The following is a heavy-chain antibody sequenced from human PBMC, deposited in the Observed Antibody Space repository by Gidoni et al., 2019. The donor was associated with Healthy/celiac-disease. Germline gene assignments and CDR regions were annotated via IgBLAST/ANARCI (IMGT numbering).Heavy chain of an antibody. CDR3: ARHAKWYYDILTGYYPFDY. V-gene: IGHV5-51*01. D-gene: IGHD3-9*01. Sequence: EVQLVQAGAEVNKPGESLKSSCKGSGQSFTRDWIGWVPQMPGQGLEWLWIIYPGGSDTSYSPSFHGQVTISSDKSISTAYLQCSSLKASYAAMYYCARHAKWYYDILTGYYPFDYWGQGTLVTVSS. CDR1: GQSFTRDW. J-gene: IGHJ4*02. CDR2: IYPGGSDT.